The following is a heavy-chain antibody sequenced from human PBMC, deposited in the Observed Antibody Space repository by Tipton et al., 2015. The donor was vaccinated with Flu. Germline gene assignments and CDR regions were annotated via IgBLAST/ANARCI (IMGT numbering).Heavy chain of an antibody. CDR1: GGSISSYY. Sequence: TLSLTCTVSGGSISSYYWSWIRQPAGKGLEWIGRIYTSGSTNYNPSLKSRVTMSVDTSKNQFSLKLSSVTAADTAVYYCAREDTYYDILTGPFDYWGQGTLVTVSS. D-gene: IGHD3-9*01. V-gene: IGHV4-4*07. CDR3: AREDTYYDILTGPFDY. J-gene: IGHJ4*02. CDR2: IYTSGST.